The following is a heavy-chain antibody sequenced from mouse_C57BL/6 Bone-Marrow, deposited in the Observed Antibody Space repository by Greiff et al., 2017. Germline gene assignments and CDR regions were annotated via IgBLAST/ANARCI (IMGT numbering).Heavy chain of an antibody. CDR1: GYTFTSYW. J-gene: IGHJ3*01. CDR3: ALLIYYYGSAWFAY. Sequence: QVQLQQPGAELVMPGASVKLSCKASGYTFTSYWMHWVKQRPGKGLEWIGEIDPSDSYTNYNQKFKGKSTLTVDKSSSTAYMQLSRLTSEDSAVYYCALLIYYYGSAWFAYWGQGTLVTVSA. D-gene: IGHD1-1*01. V-gene: IGHV1-69*01. CDR2: IDPSDSYT.